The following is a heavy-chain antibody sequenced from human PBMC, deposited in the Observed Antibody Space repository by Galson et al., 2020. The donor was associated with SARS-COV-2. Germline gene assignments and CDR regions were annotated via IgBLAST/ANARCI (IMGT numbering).Heavy chain of an antibody. V-gene: IGHV3-33*01. CDR1: GFTFSSYG. J-gene: IGHJ6*02. D-gene: IGHD3-9*01. CDR3: ARGPEQYYDILTGYYPYYYYYGMDV. Sequence: GGSLRLSCAASGFTFSSYGMHWVRQAPGKGLEWVAVIRYDGSNKYYADSVKGRFTISRDNSKTTLYLQMNSLRAEDTAVYYCARGPEQYYDILTGYYPYYYYYGMDVVGQGTTGTVS. CDR2: IRYDGSNK.